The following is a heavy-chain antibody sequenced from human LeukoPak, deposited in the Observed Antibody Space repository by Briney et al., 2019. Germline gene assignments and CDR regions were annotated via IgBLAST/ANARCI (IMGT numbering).Heavy chain of an antibody. J-gene: IGHJ4*02. CDR2: IQYTGST. V-gene: IGHV4-59*01. CDR3: ARAITAAGRARFDY. Sequence: SETLSLTCTVSSRSISGYYWSWIRKPPGKGLESIAYIQYTGSTTYNPSLQSRVTISVDTSKNQFSLKLSSVTAADTAVYYCARAITAAGRARFDYWGQGTLVTVSS. D-gene: IGHD6-13*01. CDR1: SRSISGYY.